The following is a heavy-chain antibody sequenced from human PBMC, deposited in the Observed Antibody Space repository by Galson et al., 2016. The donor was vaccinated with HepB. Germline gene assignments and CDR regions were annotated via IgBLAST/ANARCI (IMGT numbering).Heavy chain of an antibody. V-gene: IGHV3-23*01. D-gene: IGHD3-10*01. CDR2: ISGSGGST. CDR3: AKFASGTYYLDSFDY. Sequence: SLRLSCAASGFTFRSYAMTWVRQAPGKELEWVSTISGSGGSTYHADSVKGRFTISRDNSKNTVYLQMNSLRAEDTAVYYCAKFASGTYYLDSFDYWGQGTLVTVSS. J-gene: IGHJ4*02. CDR1: GFTFRSYA.